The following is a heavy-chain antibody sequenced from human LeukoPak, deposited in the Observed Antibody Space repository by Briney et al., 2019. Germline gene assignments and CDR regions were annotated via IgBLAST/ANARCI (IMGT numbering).Heavy chain of an antibody. Sequence: SETLSLTCAVYGGSFSGYYWSWICQPPGKGLEWIGEINHSGSTNYNPSLKSRVTISVDTSKNQFSLKLSSVTAADTAVYYCARHSWYYYYYGMDVWGKGTTVTVSS. CDR2: INHSGST. CDR1: GGSFSGYY. CDR3: ARHSWYYYYYGMDV. V-gene: IGHV4-34*01. D-gene: IGHD6-13*01. J-gene: IGHJ6*04.